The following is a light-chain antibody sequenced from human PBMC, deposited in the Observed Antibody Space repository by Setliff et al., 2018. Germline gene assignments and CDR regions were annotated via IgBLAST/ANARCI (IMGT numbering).Light chain of an antibody. CDR3: SSYAGGRNCV. Sequence: QSVLTQPPSASGSPGQSVTISCTGTSSVVGGYNYVSWYQQHPGKAPKLMIYEVTKRPPGVPARFSGSNSGNTASLTVSGLQAEDEADYYCSSYAGGRNCVFGTGTKVTVL. V-gene: IGLV2-8*01. CDR1: SSVVGGYNY. J-gene: IGLJ1*01. CDR2: EVT.